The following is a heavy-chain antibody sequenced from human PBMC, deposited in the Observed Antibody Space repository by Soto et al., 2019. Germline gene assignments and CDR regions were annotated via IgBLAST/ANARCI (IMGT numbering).Heavy chain of an antibody. Sequence: SETLSLTCAVYGGSFSGYYWSWIRQPPGKGLEWLGEINHSGITDYNPSLKSRITISIDTSKKQFSLKLNSVTAADAAVYYCAIGPRMWLAGGGYWGQGTQVTVSS. CDR3: AIGPRMWLAGGGY. D-gene: IGHD6-19*01. CDR1: GGSFSGYY. J-gene: IGHJ4*02. CDR2: INHSGIT. V-gene: IGHV4-34*01.